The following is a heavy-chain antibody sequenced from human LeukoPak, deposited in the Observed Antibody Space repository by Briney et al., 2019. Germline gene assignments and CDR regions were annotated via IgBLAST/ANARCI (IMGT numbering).Heavy chain of an antibody. CDR3: AELGITMIGGV. V-gene: IGHV3-48*03. Sequence: PGGSLRLSCAASGFTFSSFAMSWIRQAPGKGLEWVSYISSSGSTIYYADSVKGRFTISRDNAKNSLYLQMNSLRTEDTAVYYCAELGITMIGGVWGKGTTVTISS. D-gene: IGHD3-10*02. J-gene: IGHJ6*04. CDR2: ISSSGSTI. CDR1: GFTFSSFA.